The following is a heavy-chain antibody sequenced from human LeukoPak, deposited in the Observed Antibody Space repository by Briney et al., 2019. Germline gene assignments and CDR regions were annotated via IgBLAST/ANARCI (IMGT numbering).Heavy chain of an antibody. CDR3: ARLPLDYRRGRGAFDI. CDR1: GGSISSYY. V-gene: IGHV4-59*08. D-gene: IGHD4-11*01. CDR2: IYYSGST. J-gene: IGHJ3*02. Sequence: SETLSLTCTVSGGSISSYYWSWIRQPPGKGLEWIGYIYYSGSTNYNPSLKSRVTISVDTSKNQFSLKLSSVTAADTAVYYCARLPLDYRRGRGAFDIWGQGTMVTVSS.